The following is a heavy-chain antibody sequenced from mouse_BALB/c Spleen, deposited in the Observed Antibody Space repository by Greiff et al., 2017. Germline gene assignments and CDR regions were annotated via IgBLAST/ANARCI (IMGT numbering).Heavy chain of an antibody. CDR1: GFNIKDYY. D-gene: IGHD1-1*02. CDR2: IDPENGDT. J-gene: IGHJ4*01. CDR3: NARGTIMDY. V-gene: IGHV14-4*02. Sequence: VQLQQSGAELVRSGASVKLSCTASGFNIKDYYMHWVKQRPEQGLEWIGWIDPENGDTEYAPKFQGKATMTADTSSNTAYLQLSSLTSEDTAVYYCNARGTIMDYWGQGTSVTVSS.